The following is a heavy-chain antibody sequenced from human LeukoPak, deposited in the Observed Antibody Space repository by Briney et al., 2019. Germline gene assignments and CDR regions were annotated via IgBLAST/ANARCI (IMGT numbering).Heavy chain of an antibody. CDR1: RFTFSSYG. CDR3: AKNYDSSGYYLDAFDI. CDR2: ISYDGSNK. Sequence: GGSLRLSCAASRFTFSSYGMHWVRQAPGKGLEWVAVISYDGSNKYYADSVKGRFTISRDNSKNTLYLQMNSLRAEDTAVYYCAKNYDSSGYYLDAFDIWGQGTMVTASS. V-gene: IGHV3-30*18. D-gene: IGHD3-22*01. J-gene: IGHJ3*02.